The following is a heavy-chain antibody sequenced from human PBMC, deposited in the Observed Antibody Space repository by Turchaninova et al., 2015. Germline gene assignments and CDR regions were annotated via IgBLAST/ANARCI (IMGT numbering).Heavy chain of an antibody. J-gene: IGHJ6*03. CDR2: IIPAFGAA. Sequence: QLQLVQSGAEVKKPGSSGTVSCRASGGTFSSYAINWVRQAPGQGLEWMGGIIPAFGAANYAQRLQGRVTITADEFTNTAYMELTSLRSEDTAVYYCARDRGQWRDSYYFYYYMDVWGKGTTVTVSS. V-gene: IGHV1-69*01. D-gene: IGHD2-8*01. CDR1: GGTFSSYA. CDR3: ARDRGQWRDSYYFYYYMDV.